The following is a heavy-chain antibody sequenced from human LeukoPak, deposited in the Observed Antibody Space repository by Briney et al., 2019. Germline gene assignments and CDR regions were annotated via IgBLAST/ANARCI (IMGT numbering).Heavy chain of an antibody. V-gene: IGHV3-53*01. CDR2: IYSGGTT. J-gene: IGHJ4*02. CDR3: AGRAGGYSHPYDY. CDR1: GFTFSSYG. Sequence: GGSLRLSCAASGFTFSSYGMSWVRQAPGKGLEWVSLIYSGGTTYYADSVKGRFTISRDNSKNTLYLQMNSLRAEDTAVYHCAGRAGGYSHPYDYWGQGILVTVSS. D-gene: IGHD4-23*01.